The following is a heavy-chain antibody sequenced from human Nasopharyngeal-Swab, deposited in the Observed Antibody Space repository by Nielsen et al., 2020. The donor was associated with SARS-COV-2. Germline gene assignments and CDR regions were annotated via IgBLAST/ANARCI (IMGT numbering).Heavy chain of an antibody. CDR2: IFHIGST. V-gene: IGHV4-4*02. CDR1: GDSISRYTW. J-gene: IGHJ2*01. D-gene: IGHD6-13*01. Sequence: SQTLSLTCDVSGDSISRYTWWTWVRQPPGKGLEWIGEIFHIGSTNYDPSLQSRVTISLDRTKNQISLTLNSVTAADTAIYYCVRASWYSVSPNWYFDLWGRGTLVTVSS. CDR3: VRASWYSVSPNWYFDL.